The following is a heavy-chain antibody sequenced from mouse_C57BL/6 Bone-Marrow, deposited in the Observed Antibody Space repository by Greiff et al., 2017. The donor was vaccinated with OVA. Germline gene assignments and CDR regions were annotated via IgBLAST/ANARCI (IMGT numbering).Heavy chain of an antibody. J-gene: IGHJ1*03. Sequence: EVMLVESGGGLVQPGGSMKLSCVASGFTFSNYWMNWVRQSPEKGLEWVAQIRLKSDNYATHYAESVKGRFTISRDDSKSSVYLQMNNLRAEDTGIYYCTEGRWGDWYFDVWGTGTTVTVSS. CDR3: TEGRWGDWYFDV. V-gene: IGHV6-3*01. D-gene: IGHD1-1*02. CDR2: IRLKSDNYAT. CDR1: GFTFSNYW.